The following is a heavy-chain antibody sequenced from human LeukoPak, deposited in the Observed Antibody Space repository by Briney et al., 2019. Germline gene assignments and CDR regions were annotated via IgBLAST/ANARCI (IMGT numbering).Heavy chain of an antibody. CDR3: ATNIVGANPGSY. V-gene: IGHV3-7*01. D-gene: IGHD1-26*01. CDR1: GFTFTSYW. J-gene: IGHJ4*02. CDR2: INQDGSQK. Sequence: PGGSLRLSCVASGFTFTSYWMNWVRQAPGKGPEWVANINQDGSQKYFVDSVKGRFTISRDNAKDSLYLQMSSLRAEDTALYYCATNIVGANPGSYWGQGTLVTVSS.